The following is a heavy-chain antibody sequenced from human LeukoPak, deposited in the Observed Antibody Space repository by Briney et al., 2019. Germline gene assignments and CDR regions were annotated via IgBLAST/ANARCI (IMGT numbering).Heavy chain of an antibody. CDR3: ARAHTSSWYMDY. CDR1: GGSISSYY. D-gene: IGHD6-13*01. J-gene: IGHJ4*02. CDR2: IYYSGST. Sequence: ASETLSLTCSVSGGSISSYYWGWIRQPPGKGLEWIGYIYYSGSTNYNPSLKSRVTISVDTSENQLSLKLSSVTAADTALYYCARAHTSSWYMDYWGQGTLVTVSS. V-gene: IGHV4-59*01.